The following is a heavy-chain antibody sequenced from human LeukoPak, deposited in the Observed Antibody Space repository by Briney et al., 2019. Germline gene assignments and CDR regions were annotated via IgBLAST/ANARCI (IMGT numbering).Heavy chain of an antibody. Sequence: SETLSLTCSVSGGSISSSGYHWDWIRQPPGKGLEWIGSLYYSGSTYCNPSLKTRVTISVGTSKNQFSLKLSSVTAADTAVYYCARRYGSFDYWGQGTLVTVSS. CDR2: LYYSGST. D-gene: IGHD2-15*01. CDR3: ARRYGSFDY. J-gene: IGHJ4*02. CDR1: GGSISSSGYH. V-gene: IGHV4-39*01.